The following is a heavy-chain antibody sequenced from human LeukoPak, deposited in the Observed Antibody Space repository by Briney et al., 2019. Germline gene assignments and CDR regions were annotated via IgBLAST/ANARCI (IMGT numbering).Heavy chain of an antibody. J-gene: IGHJ4*02. CDR2: IYYGGHT. D-gene: IGHD5-12*01. Sequence: GGSLRLSCAAYGFTVNSNYLSWFRQAPGKGLEWVSVIYYGGHTYYADSVQGRFTLSSDSSKNTLSLQMNSLGAEDTAVYYCARGMSGYSSYDFWGQGILVTVSS. CDR3: ARGMSGYSSYDF. V-gene: IGHV3-66*01. CDR1: GFTVNSNY.